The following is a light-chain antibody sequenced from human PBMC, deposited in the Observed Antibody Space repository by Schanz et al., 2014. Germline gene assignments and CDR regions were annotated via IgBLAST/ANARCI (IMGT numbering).Light chain of an antibody. V-gene: IGKV3-20*01. Sequence: EIVLTQSSGTLSLSPGERATLSCRASQSVASNFLAWYQQRPGQAPRLLIYDTSNRATGTPGRFSGSGSGPDFPLTISRLEPEDFAVYYCQQYGSSPPLTFGGGTKVEIK. CDR3: QQYGSSPPLT. J-gene: IGKJ4*01. CDR1: QSVASNF. CDR2: DTS.